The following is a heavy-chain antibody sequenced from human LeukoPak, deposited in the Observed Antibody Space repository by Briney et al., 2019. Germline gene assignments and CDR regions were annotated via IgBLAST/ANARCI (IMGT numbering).Heavy chain of an antibody. CDR1: GFTFSSYA. V-gene: IGHV3-23*01. D-gene: IGHD2-15*01. CDR3: ARGRGYCSGGSCYRNSYYYYGMDV. J-gene: IGHJ6*02. CDR2: ISGSGGST. Sequence: GGSLGLSCAASGFTFSSYAMSWVRQAPGKGLEWVSAISGSGGSTYYADSVKGRFTISRDNSKNTLYLQMNSLRAEDTAVYYCARGRGYCSGGSCYRNSYYYYGMDVWGQGTTVTVSS.